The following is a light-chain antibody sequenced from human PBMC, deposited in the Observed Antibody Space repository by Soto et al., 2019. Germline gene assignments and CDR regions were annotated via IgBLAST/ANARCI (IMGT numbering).Light chain of an antibody. CDR2: QDV. CDR1: KLGDKY. V-gene: IGLV3-1*01. J-gene: IGLJ2*01. Sequence: SYELTQPPSVSVSPGQTASITCSGDKLGDKYACWYQQKAGQSPLLVIYQDVKRPSGIPERFSGSNSGNTATLTISGTQAMDEADYYCQAWDSSTAHVVFGGGTKVTVL. CDR3: QAWDSSTAHVV.